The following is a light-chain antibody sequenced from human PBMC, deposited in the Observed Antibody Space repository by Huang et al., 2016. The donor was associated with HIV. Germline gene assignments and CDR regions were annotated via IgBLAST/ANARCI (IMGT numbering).Light chain of an antibody. CDR3: QQYYTTPYT. J-gene: IGKJ2*01. Sequence: DIMMTQSPDSLAVSLGERATINCKSSQSVLYTSNNNNYVTWYQQKPGQPPKLLIYWASTRESGVPDRFSGSGSGTDFTLTISSLQAEDVAVYYCQQYYTTPYTFGQGTKLEIK. CDR2: WAS. CDR1: QSVLYTSNNNNY. V-gene: IGKV4-1*01.